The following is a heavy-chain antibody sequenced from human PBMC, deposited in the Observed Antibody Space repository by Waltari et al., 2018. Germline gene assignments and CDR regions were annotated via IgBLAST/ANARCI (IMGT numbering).Heavy chain of an antibody. J-gene: IGHJ4*02. CDR2: IYHSGST. CDR1: GYSISSGYY. V-gene: IGHV4-38-2*01. D-gene: IGHD3-22*01. CDR3: ARLDVLDSSVYPHY. Sequence: QVQLQESGPGLVKPSETLSLTCAVSGYSISSGYYWGWIRQPPGKGLEWIGSIYHSGSTYYNPSLKSRVTISVDTSKNQFSLKLSSVTAADTAVYYCARLDVLDSSVYPHYWGQGTLVTVSS.